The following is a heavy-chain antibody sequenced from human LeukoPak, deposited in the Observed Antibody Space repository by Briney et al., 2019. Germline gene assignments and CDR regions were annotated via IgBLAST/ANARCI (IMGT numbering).Heavy chain of an antibody. CDR2: IYSGGST. D-gene: IGHD6-13*01. J-gene: IGHJ6*03. CDR3: ARLAAAGPTYYYYYYMDV. V-gene: IGHV3-53*01. CDR1: GFTFSSYA. Sequence: GGSLRLSCAASGFTFSSYAMHWVRQAPGKGLEWVSVIYSGGSTYYADSVKGRFTISRDNSKNTLYLQMNSLRAEDTAVYYCARLAAAGPTYYYYYYMDVWGKGTTVTISS.